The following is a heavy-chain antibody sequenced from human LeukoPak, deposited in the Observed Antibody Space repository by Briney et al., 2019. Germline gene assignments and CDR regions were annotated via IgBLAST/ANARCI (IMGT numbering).Heavy chain of an antibody. J-gene: IGHJ4*02. D-gene: IGHD1-14*01. CDR1: GGSISSYY. CDR2: IYYSGST. Sequence: PSETLSLTCTVSGGSISSYYWSWIRQPPGKGLEWIGYIYYSGSTNYNPSLKSRVTMSVDTSKNQFSLKLSSVTAADTAVYYCATLPGGFSRQVVWGQGTLVTVSS. CDR3: ATLPGGFSRQVV. V-gene: IGHV4-59*01.